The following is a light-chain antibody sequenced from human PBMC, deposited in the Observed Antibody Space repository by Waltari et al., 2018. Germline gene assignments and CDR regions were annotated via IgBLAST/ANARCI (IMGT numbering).Light chain of an antibody. Sequence: EIVLTQSPATLPLSPGDRATLSCGASQSVPSRYLAWYQQKPGLAPRLLIYDASNRATGIPDRFTASGSGTDFTLTISRLEPEDFAVYYCQQYGNSPITFGQGTRLEIK. J-gene: IGKJ5*01. CDR3: QQYGNSPIT. CDR1: QSVPSRY. CDR2: DAS. V-gene: IGKV3D-20*01.